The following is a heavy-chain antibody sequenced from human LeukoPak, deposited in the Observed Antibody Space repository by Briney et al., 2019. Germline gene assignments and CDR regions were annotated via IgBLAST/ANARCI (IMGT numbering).Heavy chain of an antibody. Sequence: GGSLRLSCAASGFTFSSHAMSWVRQAPGKGLEWVSTISGSGSSAYYADSVKGRFTVSRDNSKNTLYLQMNSLRAEDTAVFYCAKDFTYCSDASCYFDWGQRTLVTVSS. CDR1: GFTFSSHA. V-gene: IGHV3-23*01. CDR2: ISGSGSSA. J-gene: IGHJ4*02. D-gene: IGHD2-15*01. CDR3: AKDFTYCSDASCYFD.